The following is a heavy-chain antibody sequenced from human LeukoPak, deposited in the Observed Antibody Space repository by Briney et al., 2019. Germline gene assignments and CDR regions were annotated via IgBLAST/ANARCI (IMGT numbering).Heavy chain of an antibody. CDR1: GGSISSYY. CDR3: ASRRQSGDFDY. V-gene: IGHV4-59*01. CDR2: IYYSGST. J-gene: IGHJ4*02. Sequence: SETLSLTCTVSGGSISSYYWSWIRQPPGKGLEWIGYIYYSGSTNYNPSLKSRVTISVDTSRNQFSLKLSSVTAADTAVYYCASRRQSGDFDYWGQGTLVTVSS.